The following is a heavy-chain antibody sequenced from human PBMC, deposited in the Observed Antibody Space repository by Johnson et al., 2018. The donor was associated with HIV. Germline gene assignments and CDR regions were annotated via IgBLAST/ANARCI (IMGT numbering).Heavy chain of an antibody. CDR2: ISGSGSST. V-gene: IGHV3-23*04. CDR3: AKERGYDSSGYNRWYVPDAFDI. J-gene: IGHJ3*02. CDR1: GFTFSSYA. Sequence: VQLVESGGGLVQPGGSLRLSCAASGFTFSSYAMAWVRQAPGKGLEWVSTISGSGSSTHYADSVKGRFTISRDNSRNTMYLQMNRRRAEDTAVYYCAKERGYDSSGYNRWYVPDAFDIWGQGTMVTVSS. D-gene: IGHD3-22*01.